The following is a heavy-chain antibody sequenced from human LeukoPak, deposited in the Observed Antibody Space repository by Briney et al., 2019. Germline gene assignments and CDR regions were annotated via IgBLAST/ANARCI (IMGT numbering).Heavy chain of an antibody. Sequence: GESLKISCKGSGYSFTSYWIGWVPQLPGKGLEWMGIIYPGDSDTRYSPSFQGQVTISADKSISTAYLQWSSLKASDTAMYYCARSPTYYYDSSGLRVWFDPRGQGTLVTVSS. J-gene: IGHJ5*02. CDR1: GYSFTSYW. V-gene: IGHV5-51*01. CDR3: ARSPTYYYDSSGLRVWFDP. CDR2: IYPGDSDT. D-gene: IGHD3-22*01.